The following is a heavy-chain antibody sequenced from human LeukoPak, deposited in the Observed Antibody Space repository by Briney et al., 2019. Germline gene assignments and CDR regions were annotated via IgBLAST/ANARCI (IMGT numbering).Heavy chain of an antibody. CDR3: ARTTLYDFWSPFFSRFDP. Sequence: SETLSLTCTVSGCSISSCYWSWIRQPPGKGLEWIGCIYYSGSTNYNPSLKSRVTISVDTSKNQFSLKLSSVTAADTAVYYCARTTLYDFWSPFFSRFDPWGQGTLVTVSS. CDR2: IYYSGST. J-gene: IGHJ5*02. CDR1: GCSISSCY. D-gene: IGHD3-3*01. V-gene: IGHV4-59*01.